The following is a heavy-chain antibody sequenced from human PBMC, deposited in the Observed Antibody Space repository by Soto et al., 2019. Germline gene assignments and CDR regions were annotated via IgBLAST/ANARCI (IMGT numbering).Heavy chain of an antibody. V-gene: IGHV3-30-3*01. CDR3: AREDDYGYRYINYGLDV. Sequence: GGSLRLSCAASGFTFNIYALHWVRQAPGKGLEWVAVISFDGTKKYYSDSVKGRFTISRDNLKNTLYLQMNNLRVEDAALYLCAREDDYGYRYINYGLDVWGQGTTVTVSS. CDR1: GFTFNIYA. CDR2: ISFDGTKK. J-gene: IGHJ6*02. D-gene: IGHD4-17*01.